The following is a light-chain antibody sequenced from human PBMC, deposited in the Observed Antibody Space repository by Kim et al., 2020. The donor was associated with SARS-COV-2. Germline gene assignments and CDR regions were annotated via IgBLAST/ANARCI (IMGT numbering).Light chain of an antibody. CDR2: LNSDGSH. J-gene: IGLJ1*01. V-gene: IGLV4-69*01. Sequence: QLVLTQSPSASASLGASVKLTCTLSSGHSSYAIAWHQQQPEKGPRYLMKLNSDGSHSKGDGIPDRFSGSSSGAERYLTISRLQSEDEADYYCQTWGTGIKVFGTGTKVTVL. CDR1: SGHSSYA. CDR3: QTWGTGIKV.